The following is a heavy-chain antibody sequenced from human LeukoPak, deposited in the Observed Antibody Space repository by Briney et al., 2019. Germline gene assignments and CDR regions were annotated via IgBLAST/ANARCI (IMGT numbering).Heavy chain of an antibody. V-gene: IGHV1-2*06. D-gene: IGHD3-10*01. CDR2: INPNSGGT. J-gene: IGHJ4*02. Sequence: ASVKVSCKASGYTFTGYYMHWVRQAPGQGLEWMGRINPNSGGTNYSQKFQGRVTITRDTSASTAYMELSSLRSEDTAVYYCARAGYYFDYWGQGTLVTVSS. CDR1: GYTFTGYY. CDR3: ARAGYYFDY.